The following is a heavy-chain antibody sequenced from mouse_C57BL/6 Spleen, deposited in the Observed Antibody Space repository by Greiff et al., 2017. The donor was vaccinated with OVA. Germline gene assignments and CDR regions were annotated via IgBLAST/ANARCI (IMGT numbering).Heavy chain of an antibody. CDR2: IDPSDSYT. Sequence: QVQLQQPGAELVKPGASVKLSCKASGYTFTSYWMQWVKQRPGQGLEWIGEIDPSDSYTNYNQKFKGKATLTVDTSSSTAYMQLSSLTSEDSAVYYCARSGNYGSWCAYWGQGTLVTVSA. CDR1: GYTFTSYW. V-gene: IGHV1-50*01. J-gene: IGHJ3*01. D-gene: IGHD2-1*01. CDR3: ARSGNYGSWCAY.